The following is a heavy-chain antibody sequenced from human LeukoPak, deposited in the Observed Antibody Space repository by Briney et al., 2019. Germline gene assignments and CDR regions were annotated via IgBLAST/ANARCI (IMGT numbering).Heavy chain of an antibody. Sequence: ASVTVSYTASGYTFTTYAMHWVRQALGQRLEWIGRLNAGHGNTKYSQKFQVRVTITQDTTASTAYMELSSLSSEDTAVYYGARVKVLLWFGELFDDAFDIWAQGTMVTVS. CDR3: ARVKVLLWFGELFDDAFDI. CDR2: LNAGHGNT. CDR1: GYTFTTYA. D-gene: IGHD3-10*01. V-gene: IGHV1-3*01. J-gene: IGHJ3*02.